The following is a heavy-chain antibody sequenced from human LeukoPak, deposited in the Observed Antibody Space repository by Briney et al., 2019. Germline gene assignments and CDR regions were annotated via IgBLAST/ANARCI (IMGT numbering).Heavy chain of an antibody. CDR2: ITNSGTTI. Sequence: PGGSLRLSCVASGFYFGGHAMHWLRQAPGKGLEWVSYITNSGTTIYYADSVKGRFTISRDNAKNSLYLQMNSLRAEDTAVYYCARDGHYDILTGYFQDWGQGTLVTVSS. CDR1: GFYFGGHA. V-gene: IGHV3-11*01. CDR3: ARDGHYDILTGYFQD. D-gene: IGHD3-9*01. J-gene: IGHJ1*01.